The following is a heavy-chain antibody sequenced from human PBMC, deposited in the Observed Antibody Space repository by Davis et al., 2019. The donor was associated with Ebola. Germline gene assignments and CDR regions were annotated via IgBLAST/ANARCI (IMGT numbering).Heavy chain of an antibody. Sequence: GESLKISCAASGFPFSSYEMNWVRQAPGKGLEWISYISSSGSTIYYADSVKGRFTISRDNAKNSLYLQMNSLRAEDTAVYYCARGDRDDYVWGSYRRYFDYWGQGTLVTVSS. V-gene: IGHV3-48*03. CDR1: GFPFSSYE. J-gene: IGHJ4*02. CDR3: ARGDRDDYVWGSYRRYFDY. D-gene: IGHD3-16*02. CDR2: ISSSGSTI.